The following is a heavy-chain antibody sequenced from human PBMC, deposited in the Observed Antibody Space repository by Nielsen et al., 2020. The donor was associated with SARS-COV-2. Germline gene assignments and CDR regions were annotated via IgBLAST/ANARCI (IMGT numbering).Heavy chain of an antibody. Sequence: SETLSLTCTVSGGSISSYYWSWIRQPPGKGLEWIGYIYYSGSTNYNPSLKSRVTISVDTSKNQFSLKLSSVTAADTAVYYCAREYSSSSRLSMDVWGQGTTVTVSS. J-gene: IGHJ6*02. CDR1: GGSISSYY. CDR2: IYYSGST. V-gene: IGHV4-59*01. D-gene: IGHD6-6*01. CDR3: AREYSSSSRLSMDV.